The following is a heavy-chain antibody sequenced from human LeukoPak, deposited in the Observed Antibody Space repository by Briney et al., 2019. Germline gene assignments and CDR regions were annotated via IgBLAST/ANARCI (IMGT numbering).Heavy chain of an antibody. D-gene: IGHD4-17*01. CDR3: ARAKVTNDY. CDR1: GFTLGSYW. J-gene: IGHJ4*02. CDR2: INEDGSEK. Sequence: GGSLRLSCAASGFTLGSYWMSWVRQAPGKGLEWVANINEDGSEKYYVDSVKGRFTISRDNAKNSPYLQMNSLRAEDTAVYYCARAKVTNDYWGQGTLVTVSS. V-gene: IGHV3-7*03.